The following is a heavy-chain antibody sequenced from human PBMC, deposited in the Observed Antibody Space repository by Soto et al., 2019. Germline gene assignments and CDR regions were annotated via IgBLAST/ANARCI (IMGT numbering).Heavy chain of an antibody. CDR2: IYYDGST. V-gene: IGHV4-39*01. CDR1: GASTRSSTSY. CDR3: ARRQGLDIDAYY. Sequence: PSETLSPTCTAPGASTRSSTSYWGWIRQPPGKGLESIANIYYDGSTYYNPSLKSRVTISVDTSKNQFSLKLSSVTAADTAVYFCARRQGLDIDAYYWGQG. D-gene: IGHD3-10*01. J-gene: IGHJ4*02.